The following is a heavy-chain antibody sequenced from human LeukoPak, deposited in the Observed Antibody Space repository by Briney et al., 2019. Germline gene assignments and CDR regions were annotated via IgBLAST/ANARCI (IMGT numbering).Heavy chain of an antibody. J-gene: IGHJ4*02. D-gene: IGHD2-21*02. V-gene: IGHV3-11*01. Sequence: GGSLRLSCAASGFTFSDYYMNWIRQAPGKGLEWVSYISSSGNTIYYADYADSVKGRFTISRDNSKNTLYLQMNSLRAKDTAIYYCAKDPLGLGPVTFDYWGQGTLVTVSS. CDR1: GFTFSDYY. CDR3: AKDPLGLGPVTFDY. CDR2: ISSSGNTI.